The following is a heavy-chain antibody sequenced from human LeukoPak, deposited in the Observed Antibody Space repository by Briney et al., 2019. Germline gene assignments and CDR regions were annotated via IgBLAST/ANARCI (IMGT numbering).Heavy chain of an antibody. V-gene: IGHV3-48*04. CDR2: ISGFSHTI. Sequence: GGSLRLSCAVSGFTFDSYSMNWVRQAPGKGLEWISYISGFSHTIYYADSVKGRFTISRDNANNSLFLQMNSLRAEDTALYYCARDLSGDYGGHAWFDPCGQGTLITVSS. CDR3: ARDLSGDYGGHAWFDP. J-gene: IGHJ5*02. CDR1: GFTFDSYS. D-gene: IGHD4-17*01.